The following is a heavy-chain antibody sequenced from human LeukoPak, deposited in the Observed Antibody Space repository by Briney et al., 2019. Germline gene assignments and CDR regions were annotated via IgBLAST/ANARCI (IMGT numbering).Heavy chain of an antibody. CDR2: IYHSGST. V-gene: IGHV4-30-2*01. CDR1: GGSISGGGYP. D-gene: IGHD6-13*01. CDR3: AREASSSWYHYYGMDV. Sequence: SETLSLTCAVSGGSISGGGYPWSWIRQPPGKGLEWIGYIYHSGSTYYNPSLKSRVTISVDRSKNQLSLKLSSVTAADTAVYYCAREASSSWYHYYGMDVWGQGTTVTVSS. J-gene: IGHJ6*02.